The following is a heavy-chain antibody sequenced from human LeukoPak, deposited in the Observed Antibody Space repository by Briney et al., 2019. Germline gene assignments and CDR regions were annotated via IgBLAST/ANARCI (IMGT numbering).Heavy chain of an antibody. J-gene: IGHJ6*02. Sequence: ASETLSLTCTVSGGSISSYYWSWIRQPPGKGLEWIGYIYYSGSTNYNPSLKSRVTISVDTSKNQFSLKLSSATAADTAVYYCASHSSIAPRGYYYGMDVWGQGTTVTVSS. CDR2: IYYSGST. CDR3: ASHSSIAPRGYYYGMDV. V-gene: IGHV4-59*08. D-gene: IGHD6-6*01. CDR1: GGSISSYY.